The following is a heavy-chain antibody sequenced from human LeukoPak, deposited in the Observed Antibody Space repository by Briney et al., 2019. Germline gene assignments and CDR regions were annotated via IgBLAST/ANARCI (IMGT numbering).Heavy chain of an antibody. V-gene: IGHV3-9*01. CDR3: ARGNRDSSGFYYYYGMDV. D-gene: IGHD6-19*01. J-gene: IGHJ6*02. Sequence: GGSLRLSCAASGFTFDDYAMFWVRQAPGKGLEWVSGISWDSKNIGYAASVKGRFTISRDNAKNSLHLQLSSLRAEDTAFYYCARGNRDSSGFYYYYGMDVWGQGTTVTVSS. CDR1: GFTFDDYA. CDR2: ISWDSKNI.